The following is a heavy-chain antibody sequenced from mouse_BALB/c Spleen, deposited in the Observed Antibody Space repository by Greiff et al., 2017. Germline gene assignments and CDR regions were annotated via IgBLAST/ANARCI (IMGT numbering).Heavy chain of an antibody. J-gene: IGHJ3*01. CDR2: IWAGGSP. CDR3: ARDQTTAAWFAY. V-gene: IGHV2-9*02. D-gene: IGHD1-2*01. CDR1: GFSLTSYG. Sequence: QVQLKQSGPGLVAPSQSLSITCTVSGFSLTSYGVHWVRQPPGKGLEWLGVIWAGGSPNYNSALMSRLSISKDNSKSQVFLKMNSLQTDDTAMYYCARDQTTAAWFAYWGQGTLVTVSA.